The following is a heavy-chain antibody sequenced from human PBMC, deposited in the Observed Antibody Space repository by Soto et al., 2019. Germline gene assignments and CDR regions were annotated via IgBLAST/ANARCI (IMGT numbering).Heavy chain of an antibody. Sequence: GGSLRLSCAASGFTFSSYAMSWVRQAPGKGLEWVSAISGSGGSTYYADSVKGRFTISRDNSKNTLYLQMNSLRAEDTAVYYCAKDLAKIAARPRTFAYWGQGTLVTVSS. CDR1: GFTFSSYA. D-gene: IGHD6-6*01. CDR2: ISGSGGST. V-gene: IGHV3-23*01. CDR3: AKDLAKIAARPRTFAY. J-gene: IGHJ4*02.